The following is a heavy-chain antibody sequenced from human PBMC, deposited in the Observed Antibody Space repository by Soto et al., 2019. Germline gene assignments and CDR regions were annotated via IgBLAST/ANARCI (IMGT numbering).Heavy chain of an antibody. V-gene: IGHV4-31*03. CDR2: IYYSGRT. J-gene: IGHJ4*02. Sequence: QVQLQESGPGLVKPSQTLSLTCTVSGGSISSGGYYWSWIRQHPGKGLEWIGYIYYSGRTYYNPSLKSRATISADMSKNQFCLKLSSVTAADTAVYRRARVDYGPALFDYWGQGTLVTVSS. CDR3: ARVDYGPALFDY. D-gene: IGHD4-17*01. CDR1: GGSISSGGYY.